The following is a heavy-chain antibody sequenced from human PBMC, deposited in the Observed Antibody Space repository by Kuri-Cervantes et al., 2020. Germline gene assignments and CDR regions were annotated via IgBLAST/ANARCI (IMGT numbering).Heavy chain of an antibody. CDR1: AFIISDYW. Sequence: GSLRLSCAASAFIISDYWMHWVRQTPGKGLVWVSRINSGGGGTDYADSVKGRFTISRDNAKNTVYLHMESLRAEDTAVYYCARVKQWLPDYWGQGTLVTVSS. V-gene: IGHV3-74*01. CDR2: INSGGGGT. D-gene: IGHD6-19*01. J-gene: IGHJ4*02. CDR3: ARVKQWLPDY.